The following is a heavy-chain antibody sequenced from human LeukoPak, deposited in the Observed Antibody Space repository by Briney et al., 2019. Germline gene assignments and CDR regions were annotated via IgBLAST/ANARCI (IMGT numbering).Heavy chain of an antibody. CDR3: ARGSVAGTKEGAFDI. J-gene: IGHJ3*02. CDR2: IYTSGST. V-gene: IGHV4-61*02. Sequence: PSETLSLTCTVSGGSISRGSYYWSWIRQPAGKGLEWIGRIYTSGSTNYNPSLKSRVTISVDTSKNQFSLKLSSVTAADTAVYYCARGSVAGTKEGAFDIWGQGTMVTVFS. CDR1: GGSISRGSYY. D-gene: IGHD6-19*01.